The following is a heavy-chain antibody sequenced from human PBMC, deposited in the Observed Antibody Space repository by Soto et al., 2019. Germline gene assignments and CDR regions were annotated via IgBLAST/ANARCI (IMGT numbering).Heavy chain of an antibody. J-gene: IGHJ4*02. CDR2: IIPMFGTA. D-gene: IGHD5-18*01. Sequence: QVQLVQSGAEVKKPESSVKVSCKAPGGTFSTYAXSXVXXXXXXGLEWMGGIIPMFGTANYAQRFQDRVTITADESTNTVYMELSSLRSEDTAVYFCASGIQLWLRRINNGYSGWGQGTLVTVSS. V-gene: IGHV1-69*12. CDR1: GGTFSTYA. CDR3: ASGIQLWLRRINNGYSG.